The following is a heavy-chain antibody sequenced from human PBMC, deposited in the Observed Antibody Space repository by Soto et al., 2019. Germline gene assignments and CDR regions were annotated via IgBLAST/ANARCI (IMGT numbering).Heavy chain of an antibody. CDR3: ARDLAAVPRAFDY. D-gene: IGHD6-13*01. CDR1: GGSISSYF. Sequence: SSETLSLTCTVSGGSISSYFYIWVRQPPGKGLEWIGSVYYTGTTDYNPFLKSRVTISVDTSKTQFSLNLRSVTAADTAVYYCARDLAAVPRAFDYWGRGTLVTVSS. CDR2: VYYTGTT. J-gene: IGHJ4*02. V-gene: IGHV4-59*01.